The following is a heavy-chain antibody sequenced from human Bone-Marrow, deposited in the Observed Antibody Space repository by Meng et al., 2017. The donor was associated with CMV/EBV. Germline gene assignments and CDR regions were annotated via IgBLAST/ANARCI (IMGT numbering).Heavy chain of an antibody. D-gene: IGHD3-16*01. Sequence: GESLKISCAASGFTVSSNHMSWVRQAPGKGLEWVSVIYSGGSTYYADSVKGRFTISRDNSKNTMYLQMNSLRGEDTAVDYCARAFGGAGWLDPWGQGTRVTVSS. CDR2: IYSGGST. CDR1: GFTVSSNH. CDR3: ARAFGGAGWLDP. J-gene: IGHJ5*02. V-gene: IGHV3-53*01.